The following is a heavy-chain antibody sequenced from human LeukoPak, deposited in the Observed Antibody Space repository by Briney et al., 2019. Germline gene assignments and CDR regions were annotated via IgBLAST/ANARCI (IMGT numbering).Heavy chain of an antibody. CDR3: ARADDSSGYSPPAGGMDV. J-gene: IGHJ6*02. Sequence: SVKVSCKASGGTFSSYAISWVRQAPGQGLEWMGRIIPIFGIANYAQKFQGRVTITADKSTSTAYMELSSLRSEDTAVYYCARADDSSGYSPPAGGMDVWGQGTTVTASS. D-gene: IGHD3-22*01. CDR2: IIPIFGIA. V-gene: IGHV1-69*04. CDR1: GGTFSSYA.